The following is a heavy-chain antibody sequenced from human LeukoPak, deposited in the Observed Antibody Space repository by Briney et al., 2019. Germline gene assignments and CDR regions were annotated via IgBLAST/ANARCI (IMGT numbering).Heavy chain of an antibody. CDR2: ISAYNGNT. CDR1: GYTFTSYG. D-gene: IGHD3-10*01. Sequence: ASVKVSCKASGYTFTSYGISWVRQAPGQGLEWMGWISAYNGNTNYAQKLQGRVTMTTDTSTSTAYMELRSLRSDDTAVYYCARVPRLLWFGEFPGYFDYWGQGTLVTVSS. V-gene: IGHV1-18*01. CDR3: ARVPRLLWFGEFPGYFDY. J-gene: IGHJ4*02.